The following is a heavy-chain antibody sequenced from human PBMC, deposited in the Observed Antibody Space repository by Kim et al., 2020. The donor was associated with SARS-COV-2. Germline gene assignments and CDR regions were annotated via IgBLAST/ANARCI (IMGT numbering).Heavy chain of an antibody. Sequence: SETLSLTCTVSGGSINNYYWSWIRQPAGKGLEWIGRIYSSGSTNYNPSLNSRVTMSLHTSKNQFSLELTSVTAADTAVYYCARVGCSSTICYTIGMDVWG. J-gene: IGHJ6*01. V-gene: IGHV4-4*07. CDR1: GGSINNYY. CDR2: IYSSGST. CDR3: ARVGCSSTICYTIGMDV. D-gene: IGHD2-2*02.